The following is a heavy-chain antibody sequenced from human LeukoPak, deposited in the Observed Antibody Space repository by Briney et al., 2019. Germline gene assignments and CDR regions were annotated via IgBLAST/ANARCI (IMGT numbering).Heavy chain of an antibody. CDR2: INPNSGGT. J-gene: IGHJ6*02. CDR1: GYTFTGYY. CDR3: ARAWGGYDENYYYYGMDV. V-gene: IGHV1-2*02. D-gene: IGHD5-12*01. Sequence: GASVKVSCKASGYTFTGYYMHWVRQAPGQGLEWMGWINPNSGGTNYAQKFQGRVTMTRDTSISTAYMELSRLRSDDTAVYYCARAWGGYDENYYYYGMDVWGQGTTVTVSS.